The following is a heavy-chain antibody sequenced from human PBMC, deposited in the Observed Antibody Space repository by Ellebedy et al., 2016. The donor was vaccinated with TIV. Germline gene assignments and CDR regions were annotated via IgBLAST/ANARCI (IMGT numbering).Heavy chain of an antibody. CDR3: ATRDYDLWSGVSYYYYMDV. J-gene: IGHJ6*03. D-gene: IGHD3-3*01. CDR2: ISYDGSNK. V-gene: IGHV3-30*14. Sequence: LSLTXAASGFIFSSYAMHWVRQAPGKGLEWVAVISYDGSNKYYADSVKGRFTISRDNSKNTLYLQMNSLRAEDTAVYYCATRDYDLWSGVSYYYYMDVWGKGTTVTVSS. CDR1: GFIFSSYA.